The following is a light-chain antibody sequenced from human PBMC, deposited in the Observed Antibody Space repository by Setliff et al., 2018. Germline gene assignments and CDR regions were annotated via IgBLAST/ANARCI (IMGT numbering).Light chain of an antibody. CDR1: SSDVGYYNY. CDR2: EVS. CDR3: SSYTSSSTRV. Sequence: LTQPASVSGSPGQSITISCTGTSSDVGYYNYVSWYQQHPGKAPKPMIYEVSNRPSGVSNRFSGSKSGNTASLTISGLQAEDEADYYCSSYTSSSTRVFGTGTKVTVL. V-gene: IGLV2-14*01. J-gene: IGLJ1*01.